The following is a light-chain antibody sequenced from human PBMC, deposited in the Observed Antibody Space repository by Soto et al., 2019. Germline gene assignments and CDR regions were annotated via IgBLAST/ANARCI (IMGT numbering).Light chain of an antibody. CDR3: QTWGTGIYVV. J-gene: IGLJ2*01. Sequence: QLVLTQSPSASASLGASVKLTCTLSSGHSSYAIAWHQQQPEKGPRYLMKLNSDGSHSKGDGIPDRFSGSSSGAERYLTISSLQSEDEADYDCQTWGTGIYVVFGGGTKLTVL. V-gene: IGLV4-69*01. CDR2: LNSDGSH. CDR1: SGHSSYA.